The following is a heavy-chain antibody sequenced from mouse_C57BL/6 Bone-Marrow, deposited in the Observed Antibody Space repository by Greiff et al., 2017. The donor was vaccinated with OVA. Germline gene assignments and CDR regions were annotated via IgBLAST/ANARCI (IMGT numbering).Heavy chain of an antibody. CDR3: AENCQLAWFAY. J-gene: IGHJ3*01. CDR2: IYPRSGNT. CDR1: GYTFTSYG. D-gene: IGHD4-1*01. Sequence: QVQLKESGAELARPGASVKLSCKASGYTFTSYGISWVKQRTGQGLEWIGEIYPRSGNTYYNEKFKGKATLTADKSSSTAYMELRSLTSEDSAVYFCAENCQLAWFAYWGQGTLVTVSA. V-gene: IGHV1-81*01.